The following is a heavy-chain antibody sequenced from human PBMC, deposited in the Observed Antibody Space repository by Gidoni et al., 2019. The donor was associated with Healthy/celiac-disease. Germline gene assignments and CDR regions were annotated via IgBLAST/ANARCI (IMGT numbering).Heavy chain of an antibody. V-gene: IGHV4-34*01. D-gene: IGHD3-3*01. CDR1: GGSCSGYY. J-gene: IGHJ6*03. CDR3: ARGITIFGVVGFSASRYYMDV. Sequence: QVQLQQWGAGLLKPSETLSLTCAVDGGSCSGYYGSGSRQPPGKGLGWIGEINHSGSTNYNPSLQSRVTISVATPRNQFSLKLTSVTAADTAVYYCARGITIFGVVGFSASRYYMDVWGKGTTVTVSS. CDR2: INHSGST.